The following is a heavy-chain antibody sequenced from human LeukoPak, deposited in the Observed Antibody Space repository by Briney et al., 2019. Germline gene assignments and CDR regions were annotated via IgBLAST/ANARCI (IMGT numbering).Heavy chain of an antibody. CDR1: GYTFTSYY. CDR2: INPSGGST. Sequence: ASVKVSCKXSGYTFTSYYMHWVRQAPGQGLEWRGIINPSGGSTSYAQKFQGRVTITRHTSTSTVYMELSSLRSEDTAVYYCARVGITGTRFEFDYWGQGTLVTVSS. D-gene: IGHD1-20*01. CDR3: ARVGITGTRFEFDY. V-gene: IGHV1-46*01. J-gene: IGHJ4*02.